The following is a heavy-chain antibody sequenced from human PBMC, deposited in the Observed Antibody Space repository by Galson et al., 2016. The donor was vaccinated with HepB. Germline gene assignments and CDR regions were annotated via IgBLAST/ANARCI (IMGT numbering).Heavy chain of an antibody. CDR1: GYRFTNNW. J-gene: IGHJ5*02. Sequence: QPGAEVKKSGESLKISCKTSGYRFTNNWIGWVRQMPGKGLEWMGIMYPGDSDTRYSPSFQGQVTISADKSLSTTYLQWSSLRASDTAIYYCARLRNVLTGSNWFDPWGQGTLVIVSS. CDR2: MYPGDSDT. V-gene: IGHV5-51*01. D-gene: IGHD3-9*01. CDR3: ARLRNVLTGSNWFDP.